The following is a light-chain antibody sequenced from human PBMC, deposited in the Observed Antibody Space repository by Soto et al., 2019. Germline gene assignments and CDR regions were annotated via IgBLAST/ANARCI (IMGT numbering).Light chain of an antibody. CDR1: QDIKNY. CDR2: DAS. J-gene: IGKJ2*02. Sequence: IQMTQSPSSLSTSVGDRVTITCQASQDIKNYLIWYQQKPGKAPKLLIYDASTLGTGVSSRFSGSGSGTHFTLTISSLQPVDIATYYCQQFDSVPCTFGQGTKLEMK. V-gene: IGKV1-33*01. CDR3: QQFDSVPCT.